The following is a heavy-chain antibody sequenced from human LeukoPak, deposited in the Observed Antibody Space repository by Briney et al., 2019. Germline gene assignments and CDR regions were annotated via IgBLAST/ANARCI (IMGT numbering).Heavy chain of an antibody. CDR3: ARGFWGNHAACDY. J-gene: IGHJ4*02. V-gene: IGHV3-21*01. D-gene: IGHD7-27*01. Sequence: GGSLRLSCAASGFTFSSYSMNWVRQAPGKGLEWVSSISSSSSYIYYADSVKGRFTISRDNAKNSLYLQMNSLRAEDTAVYYCARGFWGNHAACDYWGQGTLVTVSS. CDR1: GFTFSSYS. CDR2: ISSSSSYI.